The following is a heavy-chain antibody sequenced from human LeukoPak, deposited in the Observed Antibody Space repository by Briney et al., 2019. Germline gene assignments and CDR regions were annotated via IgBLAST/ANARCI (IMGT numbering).Heavy chain of an antibody. J-gene: IGHJ4*02. CDR2: IYYSGST. CDR3: ARETQGYYYGSGSYPFDY. CDR1: GGSISSSSYY. D-gene: IGHD3-10*01. Sequence: SETLSLTCTVSGGSISSSSYYWGWIRQPPGKGLEWIGSIYYSGSTYYNPSLKSRVTMSVDTSKNQFSLKLSSVTAADTAVYYCARETQGYYYGSGSYPFDYWGQGTLVTVSS. V-gene: IGHV4-39*07.